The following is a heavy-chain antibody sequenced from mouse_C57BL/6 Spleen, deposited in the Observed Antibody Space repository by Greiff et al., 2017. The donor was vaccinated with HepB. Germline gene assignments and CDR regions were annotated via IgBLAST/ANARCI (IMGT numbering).Heavy chain of an antibody. Sequence: EVMLVESGGGLVKPGGSLKLSCAASGFTFSDYGMHWVRQAPEKGLEWVAYISSGSSTIYYADTVKGRFTISRDNAKNTLFLQMTSLRSEDTAMYYCARTGYDYGYYYAMDYWGQGTSVTVSS. CDR2: ISSGSSTI. CDR1: GFTFSDYG. V-gene: IGHV5-17*01. CDR3: ARTGYDYGYYYAMDY. D-gene: IGHD2-4*01. J-gene: IGHJ4*01.